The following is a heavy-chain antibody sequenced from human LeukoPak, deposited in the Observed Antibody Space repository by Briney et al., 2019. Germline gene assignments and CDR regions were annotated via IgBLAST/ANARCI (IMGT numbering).Heavy chain of an antibody. J-gene: IGHJ4*02. V-gene: IGHV4-38-2*01. Sequence: PSETLSLTCAVSGGSMSSSNWWGWIRQPPGKGLEWIGSVDHSGGTDYNPSLRSRVSISVDTSKNQFSLKLSSVTAADTAVYSCAGFTFFRGVITFDYWGQGTLVPVSS. CDR1: GGSMSSSNW. CDR2: VDHSGGT. D-gene: IGHD3-10*01. CDR3: AGFTFFRGVITFDY.